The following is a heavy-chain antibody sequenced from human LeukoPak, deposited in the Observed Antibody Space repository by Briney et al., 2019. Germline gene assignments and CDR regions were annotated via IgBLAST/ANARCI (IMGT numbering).Heavy chain of an antibody. Sequence: GGSLRLSCAASGFTFSDHYMDWVRQAPGKGLEWVGRTRNKANSYSTEYAASVKGRFTISRDASKNSLFLQMNSLKTEDTAVYYCARGSSRSRPHFDSWGQGTLVTASS. J-gene: IGHJ4*02. D-gene: IGHD6-13*01. V-gene: IGHV3-72*01. CDR1: GFTFSDHY. CDR3: ARGSSRSRPHFDS. CDR2: TRNKANSYST.